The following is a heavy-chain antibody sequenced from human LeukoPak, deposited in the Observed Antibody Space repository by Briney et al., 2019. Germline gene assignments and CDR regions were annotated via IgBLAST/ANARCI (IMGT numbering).Heavy chain of an antibody. D-gene: IGHD2-15*01. CDR3: ARVRATYLDY. Sequence: SETLSLTCTVSGGSISSGSYYWSWIRQPAVKGLEWIGRIYTSGSTNYNPSLKSRFTISVDTSKNQFSLKLSSVTAADTAVYYCARVRATYLDYWGQGTLVTVSS. J-gene: IGHJ4*02. V-gene: IGHV4-61*02. CDR2: IYTSGST. CDR1: GGSISSGSYY.